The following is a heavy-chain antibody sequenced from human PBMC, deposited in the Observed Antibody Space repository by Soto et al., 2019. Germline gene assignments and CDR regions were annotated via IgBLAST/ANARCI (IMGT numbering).Heavy chain of an antibody. V-gene: IGHV3-23*01. J-gene: IGHJ1*01. CDR3: AKDLNDFWSGYYLNVHFQH. Sequence: EVQLLESGGGLVQPGGSLRLSCAASGFTFSSYAMSWVRQAPGKGLEWVSAISGSGGSTYYADSVKGRFTISRDNSKNTLYLQMNSLRAEDTVVYYCAKDLNDFWSGYYLNVHFQHWGQGTLVTVSS. CDR1: GFTFSSYA. D-gene: IGHD3-3*01. CDR2: ISGSGGST.